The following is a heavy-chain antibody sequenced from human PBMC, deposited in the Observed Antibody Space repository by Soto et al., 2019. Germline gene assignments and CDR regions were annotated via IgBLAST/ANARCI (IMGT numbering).Heavy chain of an antibody. V-gene: IGHV3-33*06. D-gene: IGHD5-18*01. CDR2: IWYDGSNK. J-gene: IGHJ3*02. CDR3: AKDALVDTAMDTTGVDAFDI. Sequence: QVQLVESGGGVVQPGRSLRLSCAASGFSFSTYGMHWVRQAPGKGLEWVAVIWYDGSNKDYADSVKGRFTISRDNSKNTLYLQMNSLRAEDTAVYYCAKDALVDTAMDTTGVDAFDIWGQGTMVTVSS. CDR1: GFSFSTYG.